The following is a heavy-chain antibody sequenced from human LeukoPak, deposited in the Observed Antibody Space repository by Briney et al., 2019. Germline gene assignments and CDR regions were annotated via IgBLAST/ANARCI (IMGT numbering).Heavy chain of an antibody. CDR3: ARDRESTFDY. D-gene: IGHD1-1*01. J-gene: IGHJ4*02. V-gene: IGHV1-69*05. CDR1: GGTFISYA. Sequence: GASETVSCKASGGTFISYAISWVRQAPGQGLEWMGGIIPIFGTANYAQKFQGRVTITTDESTSTAYMELSSLRSEDTAVYYCARDRESTFDYWGQGTLVTVSS. CDR2: IIPIFGTA.